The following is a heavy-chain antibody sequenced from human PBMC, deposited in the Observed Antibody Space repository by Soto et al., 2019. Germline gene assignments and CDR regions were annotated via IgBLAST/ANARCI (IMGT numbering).Heavy chain of an antibody. V-gene: IGHV1-18*01. J-gene: IGHJ6*02. CDR1: SYTLTSSG. D-gene: IGHD5-12*01. CDR3: ATTIGYSYYYYGMDV. CDR2: ISAYNGDT. Sequence: ASVKVCCQASSYTLTSSGISWVRQAPGPGLEWMGWISAYNGDTNYAQSLQGRVTMTTDTSTTTAYMELRSLRSDDTAVYYCATTIGYSYYYYGMDVWGQGTTVTVSS.